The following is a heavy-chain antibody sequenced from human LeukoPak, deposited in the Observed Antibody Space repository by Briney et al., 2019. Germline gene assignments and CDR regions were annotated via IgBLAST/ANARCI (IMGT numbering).Heavy chain of an antibody. D-gene: IGHD3-22*01. V-gene: IGHV3-30*02. Sequence: GGSLSLSCVASGFTFRRFGMHWVRPAPGKGLDWVTFIRTDGSNKYYADSVKGRFTISRDNSKNTLYLQMNSLRAEDTAVYYCAKDGDDSIEHWGQGTLVTVSS. CDR2: IRTDGSNK. CDR3: AKDGDDSIEH. CDR1: GFTFRRFG. J-gene: IGHJ4*02.